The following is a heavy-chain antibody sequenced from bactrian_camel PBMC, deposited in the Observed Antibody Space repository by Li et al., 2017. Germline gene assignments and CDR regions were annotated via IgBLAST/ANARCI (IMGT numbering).Heavy chain of an antibody. Sequence: VQLVESGGGLVQPGGSLRLSCAVSGFTFSRYAMSWVRQAPGKGLEWVSAINGDGDYTSDGDLVKGRFTISRDNAKNTAYLQMNSLKTDDTAVYYCMRDVRDPGDYWGQGTQVTVS. CDR3: MRDVRDPGDY. CDR2: INGDGDYT. CDR1: GFTFSRYA. V-gene: IGHV3S40*01. D-gene: IGHD1*01. J-gene: IGHJ4*01.